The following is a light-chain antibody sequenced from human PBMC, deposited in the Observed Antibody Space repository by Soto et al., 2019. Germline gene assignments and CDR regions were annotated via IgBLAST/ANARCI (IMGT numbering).Light chain of an antibody. CDR1: QSLLHITGETF. CDR2: EVS. CDR3: MQSTQLPPT. J-gene: IGKJ5*01. Sequence: VMTQTPLSLSVAPGQPASISCKSSQSLLHITGETFLFWYLQKPGQSPQLLIYEVSSRVSGVPDRLSGSGSGTDFTLEISRVQTDYVGIYYCMQSTQLPPTFGQGTRLGIE. V-gene: IGKV2-29*03.